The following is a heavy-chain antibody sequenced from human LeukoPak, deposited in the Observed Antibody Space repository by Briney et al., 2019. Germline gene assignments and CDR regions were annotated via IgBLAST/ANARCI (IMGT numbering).Heavy chain of an antibody. Sequence: GRSLRLSCAASGFTFSSYAMSWVRQAPGQGLEWVSAISGSGGSTYYADSVKGRFTISRDNSKNTLYPQMNSLRAEDTAVYYCAKARGQQGPQGVWGKGTTVTVSS. V-gene: IGHV3-23*01. J-gene: IGHJ6*04. CDR2: ISGSGGST. CDR1: GFTFSSYA. D-gene: IGHD6-19*01. CDR3: AKARGQQGPQGV.